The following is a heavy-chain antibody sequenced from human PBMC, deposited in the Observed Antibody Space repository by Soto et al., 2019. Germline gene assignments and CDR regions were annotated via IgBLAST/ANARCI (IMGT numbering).Heavy chain of an antibody. J-gene: IGHJ5*02. CDR1: SGSISSSNW. V-gene: IGHV4-4*02. CDR2: IYHSGST. D-gene: IGHD1-26*01. Sequence: QVQLQESGPGLVKPSGTLSLTCAVSSGSISSSNWWSWVRQPPGKGLEWIGEIYHSGSTNYNPSLKSRVTIAVDKSKNQFSLKLSSVTAADTAVYYCAREADSGSYFGDNWFDPWGQGTLVTVSS. CDR3: AREADSGSYFGDNWFDP.